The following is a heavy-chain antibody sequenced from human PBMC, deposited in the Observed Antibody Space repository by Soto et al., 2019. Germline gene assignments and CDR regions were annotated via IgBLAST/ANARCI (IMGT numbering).Heavy chain of an antibody. CDR3: ARDVSGGSRLGELSACFDY. D-gene: IGHD3-16*02. V-gene: IGHV3-30*03. J-gene: IGHJ4*02. CDR1: GFTFSTYG. CDR2: ISYNGGNK. Sequence: QVQLVESGGGVVQPGRSLRLSCVASGFTFSTYGMHWVRQAPGKGLEWVAVISYNGGNKYYADAVKGRFTISRDNSQNPLYLQMSGLRPDDTAVYSCARDVSGGSRLGELSACFDYWGQGTPVTVSS.